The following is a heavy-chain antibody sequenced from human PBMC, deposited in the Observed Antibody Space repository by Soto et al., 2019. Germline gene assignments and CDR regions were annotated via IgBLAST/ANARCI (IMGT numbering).Heavy chain of an antibody. J-gene: IGHJ4*02. V-gene: IGHV2-5*01. Sequence: SGPTLVNPTQTLTLTCTFSGFSLTSSRVGVGWIRQPPGKALEWLALTYWNDDKRYSPSLKSRLTITKDTSKNQVVLTMTNMDPVDTATYYCAHLWYDSPGTTLDYWGQGTLVTVSS. CDR2: TYWNDDK. D-gene: IGHD3-22*01. CDR1: GFSLTSSRVG. CDR3: AHLWYDSPGTTLDY.